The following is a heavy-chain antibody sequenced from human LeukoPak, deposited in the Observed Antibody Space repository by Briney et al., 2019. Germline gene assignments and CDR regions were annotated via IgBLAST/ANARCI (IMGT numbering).Heavy chain of an antibody. CDR1: GGYISSTNW. Sequence: SETLSLTCAVSGGYISSTNWYSWVRQPPGRPLQWVGEISLSGLTNYNPSLKSRVTMSLDKSKHLLSLTLTSVTAADTAVYYCSRESGAFSPFGYWGQGTLVTVTS. D-gene: IGHD1-26*01. CDR2: ISLSGLT. CDR3: SRESGAFSPFGY. V-gene: IGHV4-4*02. J-gene: IGHJ4*02.